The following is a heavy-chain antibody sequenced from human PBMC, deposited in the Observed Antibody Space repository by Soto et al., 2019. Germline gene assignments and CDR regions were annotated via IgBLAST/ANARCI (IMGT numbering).Heavy chain of an antibody. J-gene: IGHJ5*02. D-gene: IGHD3-9*01. CDR2: INHNGRT. V-gene: IGHV4-34*01. Sequence: SEILSLTCAVYGGSFSDYYWSWIRQPPGKGLEWIGEINHNGRTNYNPSLKSRVTMSLDTSKNQFSLRLSSVTAADTAVYYCAGIPYYDILTGYRPGGFDPWGQGTLVTVSS. CDR3: AGIPYYDILTGYRPGGFDP. CDR1: GGSFSDYY.